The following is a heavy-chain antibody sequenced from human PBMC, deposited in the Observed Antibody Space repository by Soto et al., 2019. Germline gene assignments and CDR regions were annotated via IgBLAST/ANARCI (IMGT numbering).Heavy chain of an antibody. V-gene: IGHV1-8*01. CDR2: MNPNSGNT. CDR1: GYTFTGYY. Sequence: ASVKVSCKASGYTFTGYYINWGRQATGQGLEWMGWMNPNSGNTGYAQKFQGRVTMTRNTSISTAYMELSSLRSEDTAVYYCASTYSSSWYALYYYGMDVWGQGTTVTVSS. CDR3: ASTYSSSWYALYYYGMDV. D-gene: IGHD6-13*01. J-gene: IGHJ6*02.